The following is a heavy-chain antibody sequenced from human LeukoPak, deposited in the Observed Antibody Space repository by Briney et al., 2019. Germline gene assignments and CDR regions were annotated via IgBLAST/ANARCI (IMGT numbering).Heavy chain of an antibody. J-gene: IGHJ5*02. D-gene: IGHD3-16*01. CDR1: GYTFTGYY. CDR2: INPNSGGT. Sequence: ASVKVSCKASGYTFTGYYMHWVRQAPGQGLEWMGWINPNSGGTNYAQKFQGRVTMTRDTSISTAYMELSRLRSDDTAVYYCARDREGLMGYERGFDPWGQGTLVTVSS. V-gene: IGHV1-2*02. CDR3: ARDREGLMGYERGFDP.